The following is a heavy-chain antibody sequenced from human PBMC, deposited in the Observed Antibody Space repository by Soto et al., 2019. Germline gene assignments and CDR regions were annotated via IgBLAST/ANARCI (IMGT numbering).Heavy chain of an antibody. V-gene: IGHV4-59*08. D-gene: IGHD2-2*03. CDR2: IYYSGST. CDR1: GGSISSYY. Sequence: SETLSLTCTVSGGSISSYYWSWIRQPPGKGLEWIGYIYYSGSTNYNPSLKSRVTISVDTSKNQFSLKLSSVTAADTAVYYCARLVGYCSSTSCPNWFDPWGQGTLVTVSS. J-gene: IGHJ5*02. CDR3: ARLVGYCSSTSCPNWFDP.